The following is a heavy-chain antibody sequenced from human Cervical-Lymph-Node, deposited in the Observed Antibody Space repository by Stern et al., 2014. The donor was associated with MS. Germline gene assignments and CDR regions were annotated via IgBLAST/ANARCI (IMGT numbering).Heavy chain of an antibody. CDR1: GGSISVNY. CDR2: LSYNGNT. CDR3: ARHGPPRRRDDSNHPNFDY. V-gene: IGHV4-59*08. D-gene: IGHD5-24*01. J-gene: IGHJ4*02. Sequence: QVQLQESGPGLVKPSETLSLTCTVSGGSISVNYWSWIRQPPGKGLEWIGYLSYNGNTNYNPSLTSRVTTSVDTSKNQFSLSLSFVPAADTAVYYCARHGPPRRRDDSNHPNFDYWGPGTLVAVSS.